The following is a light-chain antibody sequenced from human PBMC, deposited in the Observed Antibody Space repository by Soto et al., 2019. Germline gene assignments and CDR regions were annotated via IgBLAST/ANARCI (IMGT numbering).Light chain of an antibody. CDR1: SVDVGAYDF. J-gene: IGLJ1*01. Sequence: QSVLTQPHSVSGSPGQSVTISCTGTSVDVGAYDFVSWYQQHPGKAPKLLIYVVSGRPSGVPHRFSGSKSGNAASLTISGLQAEDEADYYCTSFAPGRIYVFGSGTKV. CDR3: TSFAPGRIYV. V-gene: IGLV2-11*01. CDR2: VVS.